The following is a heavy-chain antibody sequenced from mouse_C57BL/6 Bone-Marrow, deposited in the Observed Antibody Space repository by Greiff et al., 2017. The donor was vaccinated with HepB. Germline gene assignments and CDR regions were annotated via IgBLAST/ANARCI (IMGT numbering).Heavy chain of an antibody. CDR1: CYTFTSYW. CDR2: IDPSDSYT. V-gene: IGHV1-50*01. D-gene: IGHD2-1*01. Sequence: VQLQQSGAELVKPGASVKLSCKASCYTFTSYWMQWVKQRPGQGLEWIGEIDPSDSYTNYNQKFKGKATLTVDTSSSTAYLQLSSLTSEDSAVYYWARRRGVLGNYDFDYWGQGTTLTVSS. CDR3: ARRRGVLGNYDFDY. J-gene: IGHJ2*01.